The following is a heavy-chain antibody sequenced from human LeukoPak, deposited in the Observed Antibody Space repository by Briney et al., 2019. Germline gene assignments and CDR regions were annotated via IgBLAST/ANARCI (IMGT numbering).Heavy chain of an antibody. J-gene: IGHJ4*02. CDR1: GNYW. V-gene: IGHV3-74*01. CDR2: INGDGSWT. Sequence: SGGYLRLSCAASGNYWMHWVRQAPGKGLVWVSHINGDGSWTTYADSVKGRFTISKDNAKNTVYLQMNNLRAEDTAAYYCVSFYETYWGRGTLVTVSS. CDR3: VSFYETY. D-gene: IGHD2-2*01.